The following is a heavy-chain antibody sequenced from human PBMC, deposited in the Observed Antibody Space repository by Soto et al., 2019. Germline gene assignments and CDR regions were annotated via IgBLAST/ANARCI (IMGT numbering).Heavy chain of an antibody. Sequence: PSETLSLTCAVSGGSIISASYSWNWIRQSPGMGLEWIGHIYSSGSTYYNPSLKSRVSISVATSNNQFYLKLTSVTAEDTAVYFCAREAAARCECWLDAWGQGILVTVSS. D-gene: IGHD6-6*01. J-gene: IGHJ5*02. CDR1: GGSIISASYS. V-gene: IGHV4-31*11. CDR2: IYSSGST. CDR3: AREAAARCECWLDA.